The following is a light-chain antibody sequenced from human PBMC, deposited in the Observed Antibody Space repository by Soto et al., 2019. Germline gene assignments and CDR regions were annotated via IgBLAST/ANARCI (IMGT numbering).Light chain of an antibody. J-gene: IGKJ3*01. CDR3: QQYYSTPFT. CDR2: WAS. V-gene: IGKV4-1*01. Sequence: DIVMTQSPDSLTVSLGERATINCKSSQSVLYRYKNSNHLAWYQQKPGQPPKLLIYWASTRESGVPDRFSGSGSGTDFTLTISSLQAEDVAVYYCQQYYSTPFTFGPGTKVDIE. CDR1: QSVLYRYKNSNH.